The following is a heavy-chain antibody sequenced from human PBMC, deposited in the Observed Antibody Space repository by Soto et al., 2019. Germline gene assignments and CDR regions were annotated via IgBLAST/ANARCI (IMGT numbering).Heavy chain of an antibody. CDR3: AKLIIAAAGNEPYLDY. V-gene: IGHV3-23*01. Sequence: GGSLRLSCAASGFTFSSYAMSWVRQAPGKGLEWVSAISGSGGSTYYADSVKGRFTISRDNSKNTLYLQMNSLRAEDTAVYYCAKLIIAAAGNEPYLDYWGQGTLVTVSS. CDR2: ISGSGGST. D-gene: IGHD6-13*01. CDR1: GFTFSSYA. J-gene: IGHJ4*02.